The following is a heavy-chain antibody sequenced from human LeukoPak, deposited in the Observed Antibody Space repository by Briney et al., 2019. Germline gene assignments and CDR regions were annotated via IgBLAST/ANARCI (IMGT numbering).Heavy chain of an antibody. J-gene: IGHJ4*02. Sequence: SVKVSCKASGGTFSSYAISWVRQAPGQGLEWMGGIIPIFGTANYAQKFQGRVTITTDESTSTAYMELSSLRSEDTAVYYCARDDYVWGSYPFWGQGTLVTVSS. CDR1: GGTFSSYA. V-gene: IGHV1-69*05. D-gene: IGHD3-16*01. CDR2: IIPIFGTA. CDR3: ARDDYVWGSYPF.